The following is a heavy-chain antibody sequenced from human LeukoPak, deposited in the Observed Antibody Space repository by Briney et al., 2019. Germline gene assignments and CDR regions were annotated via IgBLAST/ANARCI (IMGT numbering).Heavy chain of an antibody. D-gene: IGHD1-26*01. V-gene: IGHV3-23*01. CDR1: GFTLSTNA. CDR3: AKDVGKWESLHFFDY. Sequence: KSGGSLRLSCLTSGFTLSTNAMSWVRQAPGKGLEWLSGISGSGASTYYADSVKGRFTVSRDDSRNTLYLQMNSLRGDDTAVYYCAKDVGKWESLHFFDYWGQGTLVTVSS. CDR2: ISGSGAST. J-gene: IGHJ4*02.